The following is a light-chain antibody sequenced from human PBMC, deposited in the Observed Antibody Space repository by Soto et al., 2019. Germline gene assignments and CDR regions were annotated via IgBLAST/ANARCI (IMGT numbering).Light chain of an antibody. V-gene: IGKV3-20*01. CDR3: QQHGGSPLFT. Sequence: VLTQSPGTLSLSAGERATLSGRASQSVETYLAWYQQKPGQAPRLLIYGASRRASGISERFSGSGSGTDFTLTIPRLEPEDFAVYYCQQHGGSPLFTFGPGTTVDIK. J-gene: IGKJ3*01. CDR1: QSVETY. CDR2: GAS.